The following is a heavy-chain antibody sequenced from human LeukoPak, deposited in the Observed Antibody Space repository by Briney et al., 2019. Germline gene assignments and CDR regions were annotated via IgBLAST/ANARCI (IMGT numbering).Heavy chain of an antibody. J-gene: IGHJ4*02. CDR1: GFTFSNYG. CDR2: IFYDGSNK. CDR3: ARDQALYFSYGDY. D-gene: IGHD2/OR15-2a*01. Sequence: GRSLRLSCAASGFTFSNYGMHWVRQAPGKGREWLAAIFYDGSNKYYADTVKGRFTISRDNSKNTLYLQVNSLTAEDTAVYYCARDQALYFSYGDYWGQGTLVTVSS. V-gene: IGHV3-33*01.